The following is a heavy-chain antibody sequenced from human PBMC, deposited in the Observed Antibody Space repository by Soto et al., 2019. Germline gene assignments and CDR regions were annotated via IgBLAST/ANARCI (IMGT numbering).Heavy chain of an antibody. CDR2: IKSKTDGGTT. J-gene: IGHJ4*02. V-gene: IGHV3-15*07. CDR3: TTSKSIAIDY. CDR1: GFSLRNAW. D-gene: IGHD6-6*01. Sequence: PGGCLGLSCAASGFSLRNAWVNWVRQAPGKGLEWVGRIKSKTDGGTTDYAAPVKGRFTISRDDSKNTLYLQMNSLKTEDTAVNYCTTSKSIAIDYWGQGTLVTVSS.